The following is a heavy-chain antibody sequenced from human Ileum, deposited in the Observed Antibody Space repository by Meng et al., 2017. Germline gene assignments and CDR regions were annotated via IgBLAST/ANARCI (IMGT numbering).Heavy chain of an antibody. J-gene: IGHJ4*02. CDR1: GFTCSTYS. D-gene: IGHD3/OR15-3a*01. V-gene: IGHV3-74*01. CDR3: ARDWDWVVWDY. CDR2: IKPDGRTT. Sequence: EVQLVESGGGLVQPGGSLTLSCAASGFTCSTYSMHWVRQAPGKGLVWVSQIKPDGRTTAYADSVKGRFTISRDNAKSTLYLEMNSLRAEDAAVYYCARDWDWVVWDYWGQGTLVTVSS.